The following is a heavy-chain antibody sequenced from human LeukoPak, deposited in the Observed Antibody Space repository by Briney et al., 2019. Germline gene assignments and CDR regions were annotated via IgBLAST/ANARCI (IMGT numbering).Heavy chain of an antibody. CDR1: GYTFTVYY. CDR2: INPSSGGT. J-gene: IGHJ4*02. D-gene: IGHD2-2*01. CDR3: ARGGYCTSSTCFVLAADFDY. Sequence: GASVKVSFKSSGYTFTVYYMHWVRQAPGQGLEWMGWINPSSGGTDYAQKFQGRVTMTRDTSISTAYMELSNLRSDDTAVYYCARGGYCTSSTCFVLAADFDYWGQGTLVTVSS. V-gene: IGHV1-2*02.